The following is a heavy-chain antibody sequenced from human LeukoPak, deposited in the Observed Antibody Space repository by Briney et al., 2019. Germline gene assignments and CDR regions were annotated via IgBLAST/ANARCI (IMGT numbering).Heavy chain of an antibody. D-gene: IGHD3-16*01. CDR3: ARHTTHGDYNPNDY. J-gene: IGHJ4*02. CDR2: INHSGST. CDR1: GGSFSGYY. V-gene: IGHV4-34*01. Sequence: SETLPLTCAVYGGSFSGYYWSWIRQPPGKGLEWIGEINHSGSTNYNPSLKSRVTISVDTSKNQFSLKLSSVTAADTAVYYCARHTTHGDYNPNDYWGQGTLVTVSS.